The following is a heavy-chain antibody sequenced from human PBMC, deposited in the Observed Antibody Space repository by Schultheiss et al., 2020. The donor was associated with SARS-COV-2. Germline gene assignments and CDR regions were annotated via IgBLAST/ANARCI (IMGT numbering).Heavy chain of an antibody. D-gene: IGHD6-13*01. V-gene: IGHV3-33*01. CDR2: IWYDGSNK. J-gene: IGHJ6*02. Sequence: GGSMRLSCAASGFTFSSYGMHWVRQAPGKGLEWVAVIWYDGSNKYYADSVKGRFTISRDNSKNTLYLQMNSLRAEDTAVYYCARTQQYHGMDVWGQGTTVTVSS. CDR3: ARTQQYHGMDV. CDR1: GFTFSSYG.